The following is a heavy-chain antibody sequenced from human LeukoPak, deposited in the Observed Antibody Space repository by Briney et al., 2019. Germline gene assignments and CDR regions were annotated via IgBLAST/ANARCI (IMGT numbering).Heavy chain of an antibody. Sequence: GGSLRLSCAASGFTVSSNYMSWVRQAPGKGLEWVSIIYSGGSTYYADSVKGRFTHSRDNSKNTLYLQMNSLRAEDTAVYYCASGSGSYRTPYYYMDVWGKGTTVTVSS. CDR2: IYSGGST. CDR1: GFTVSSNY. D-gene: IGHD3-10*01. V-gene: IGHV3-53*01. J-gene: IGHJ6*03. CDR3: ASGSGSYRTPYYYMDV.